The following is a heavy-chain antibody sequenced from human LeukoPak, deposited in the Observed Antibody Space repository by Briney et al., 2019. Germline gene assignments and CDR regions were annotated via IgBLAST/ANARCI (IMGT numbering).Heavy chain of an antibody. V-gene: IGHV4-34*01. Sequence: SETLSLTCAVYGGSFSGYYWSWIRQPPGKGLEWIGEINHSGSTNYNPSLKSRVTISVDTSKNQFSLKLSSVTAADTAVYYCARAAGSGSRYYGMDVWGQGTTVTVSS. CDR1: GGSFSGYY. J-gene: IGHJ6*02. CDR2: INHSGST. D-gene: IGHD3-10*01. CDR3: ARAAGSGSRYYGMDV.